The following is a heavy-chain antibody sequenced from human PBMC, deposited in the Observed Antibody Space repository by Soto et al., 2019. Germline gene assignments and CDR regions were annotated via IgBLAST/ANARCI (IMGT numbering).Heavy chain of an antibody. D-gene: IGHD3-3*01. CDR1: GGSISGYY. J-gene: IGHJ5*01. CDR3: ARGQRFSEWFYS. V-gene: IGHV4-4*07. CDR2: IYSSGTT. Sequence: SETMSLTCTVSGGSISGYYWTWIRQPAGKGLEWIGRIYSSGTTKYNPSLKSRVTMSLDTSKNQFSLRLSSVTATDTAVYYCARGQRFSEWFYSWVTGTLGTVS.